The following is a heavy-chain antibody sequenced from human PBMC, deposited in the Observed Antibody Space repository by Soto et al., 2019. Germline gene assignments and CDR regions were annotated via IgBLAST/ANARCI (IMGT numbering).Heavy chain of an antibody. CDR2: IYPGDSDT. V-gene: IGHV5-51*01. J-gene: IGHJ4*02. D-gene: IGHD4-17*01. Sequence: PGGSLKISCKGSGYSFTSYWIGWVRQMPGKGLEWMGIIYPGDSDTRYSPSFQGQVTISADKSISTAYLQWSSLKASDTAMYYCARPIATVTTSRDSYYFDYWGQGTLVTVSS. CDR3: ARPIATVTTSRDSYYFDY. CDR1: GYSFTSYW.